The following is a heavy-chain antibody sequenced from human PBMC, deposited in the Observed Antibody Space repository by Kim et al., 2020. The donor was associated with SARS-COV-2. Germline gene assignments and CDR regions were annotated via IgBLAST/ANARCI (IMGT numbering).Heavy chain of an antibody. CDR1: GFTFGDYA. CDR3: IRVANTVLRGPHRVFDY. CDR2: IRSKAYGGTT. J-gene: IGHJ4*02. V-gene: IGHV3-49*03. Sequence: GGSLRLSCTTSGFTFGDYAMSWFRQAPGNGLEWVSFIRSKAYGGTTEYAASVKGRFTISRDDSKSIAYLQMNSLKTEDTAVYYCIRVANTVLRGPHRVFDYWGQGTLVTVSS. D-gene: IGHD3-10*01.